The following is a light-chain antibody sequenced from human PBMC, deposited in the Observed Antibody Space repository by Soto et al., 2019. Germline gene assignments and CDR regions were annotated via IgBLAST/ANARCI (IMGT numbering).Light chain of an antibody. CDR3: QQYGSSRT. CDR2: GAS. V-gene: IGKV3-20*01. Sequence: EGVYKQSAGALCLSRVERATVAVSASQSVSSSYLAWYQQKPGQAPRLLVYGASSRATGIPDRFSGSGSGTDFTLTISRLEPQDFGVYYCQQYGSSRTLGRGTKVDIK. J-gene: IGKJ1*01. CDR1: QSVSSSY.